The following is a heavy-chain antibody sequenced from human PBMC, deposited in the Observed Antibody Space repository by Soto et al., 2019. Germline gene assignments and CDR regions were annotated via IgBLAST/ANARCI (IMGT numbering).Heavy chain of an antibody. D-gene: IGHD4-17*01. CDR3: ARGKTTVTTHGMDV. CDR1: GGSISSSSYY. CDR2: IYYSGST. J-gene: IGHJ6*02. Sequence: PSETLSLTCTVSGGSISSSSYYWGWIRQPPGKGLEWIGSIYYSGSTYYNPSLKSRVTISVDTSKNQFSLKLSSVTAADTAVYYCARGKTTVTTHGMDVWGQGTTVTVSS. V-gene: IGHV4-39*01.